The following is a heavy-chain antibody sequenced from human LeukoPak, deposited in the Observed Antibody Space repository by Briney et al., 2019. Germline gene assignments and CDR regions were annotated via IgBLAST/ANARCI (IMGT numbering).Heavy chain of an antibody. D-gene: IGHD3-3*01. CDR1: GDSISSYY. CDR3: ARDLTYYDFWSGYPYDAFDI. J-gene: IGHJ3*02. CDR2: IYYSGST. V-gene: IGHV4-59*01. Sequence: SETLSLTCTVSGDSISSYYWSWIRQPPGKGLEWIGYIYYSGSTNYNPSLKSRVTISVDTSKNQFSLKLSSVTAADTAVYYCARDLTYYDFWSGYPYDAFDIWGQGTMVTVSS.